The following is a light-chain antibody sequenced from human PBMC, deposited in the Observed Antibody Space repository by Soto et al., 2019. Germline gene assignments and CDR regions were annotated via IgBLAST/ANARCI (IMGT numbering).Light chain of an antibody. CDR1: SSNIGGGFD. Sequence: QSVLTQPPSVSGAPGQRVTISCTGTSSNIGGGFDVQWYQQLPGAAPKLLIYTNNRRPSGVPDRFSGSKSGTSASLAITGLQAEDEADYYCGTWDNSLDAYVFGAGTKVTVL. CDR2: TNN. CDR3: GTWDNSLDAYV. V-gene: IGLV1-40*01. J-gene: IGLJ1*01.